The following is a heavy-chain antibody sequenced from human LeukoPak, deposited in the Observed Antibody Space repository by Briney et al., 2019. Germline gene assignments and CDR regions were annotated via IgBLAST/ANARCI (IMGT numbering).Heavy chain of an antibody. CDR1: GFTFSSYG. CDR3: ARGVLSYYYDSSGLYYFDY. Sequence: GGSLRLSCAASGFTFSSYGMHWVRQAPGKGLEWVAVIWYDGSNKYYADSVKGRFTISRDSSKNTLYLQMNSLRAEDTAVYYCARGVLSYYYDSSGLYYFDYWGQGTLVTVSS. D-gene: IGHD3-22*01. CDR2: IWYDGSNK. V-gene: IGHV3-33*01. J-gene: IGHJ4*02.